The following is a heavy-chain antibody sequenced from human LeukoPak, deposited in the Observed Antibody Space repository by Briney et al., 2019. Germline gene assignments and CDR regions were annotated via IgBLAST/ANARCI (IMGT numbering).Heavy chain of an antibody. CDR1: KFTFNSYP. Sequence: PGGSLRLSCAGSKFTFNSYPMHWVRQAPGKGLEWVAVISYDGSNKYYADSVKGRFTISRDNSKNTLYLQMNSLRAEDTAVYYCARGSSGWYTGGFDYWGQGTLVTVSS. CDR2: ISYDGSNK. J-gene: IGHJ4*02. V-gene: IGHV3-30-3*01. CDR3: ARGSSGWYTGGFDY. D-gene: IGHD6-19*01.